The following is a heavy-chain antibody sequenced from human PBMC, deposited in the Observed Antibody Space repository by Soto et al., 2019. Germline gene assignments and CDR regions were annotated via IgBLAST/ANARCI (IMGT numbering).Heavy chain of an antibody. V-gene: IGHV1-69*01. CDR2: LIPILGTT. CDR1: GGTFSSDA. CDR3: ARASGYVSGWYHDY. D-gene: IGHD6-19*01. Sequence: QVPLVQSGAEVRKPGSSVKVSCKASGGTFSSDAVSWVRQAPGQGLEWMGGLIPILGTTHYAQKFQGRVTITADESTNTAYMELSSLRSDDTAVYYCARASGYVSGWYHDYWGQGTRVTVSS. J-gene: IGHJ4*02.